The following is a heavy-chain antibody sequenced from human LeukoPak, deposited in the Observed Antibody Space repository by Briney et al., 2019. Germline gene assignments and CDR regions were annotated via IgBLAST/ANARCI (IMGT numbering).Heavy chain of an antibody. J-gene: IGHJ4*02. CDR1: GFTFSSYS. D-gene: IGHD2-21*02. CDR3: ARDMTAHSSAVSGVPGDY. Sequence: GGSLRLSCAASGFTFSSYSMNWVRQAPGKGLEWVSSISSSSSYINYADSVRGRFTISRDNSKNSLFLQMHSLRAEDSAFYYCARDMTAHSSAVSGVPGDYWGQGTLVTVSS. V-gene: IGHV3-21*04. CDR2: ISSSSSYI.